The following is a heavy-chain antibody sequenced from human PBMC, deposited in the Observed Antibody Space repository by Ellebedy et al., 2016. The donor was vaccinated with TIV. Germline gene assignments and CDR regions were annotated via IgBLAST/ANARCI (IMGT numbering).Heavy chain of an antibody. CDR1: GYTFVSYD. V-gene: IGHV1-18*01. CDR2: ISGYNGNT. CDR3: ARFGDGDDEDY. J-gene: IGHJ4*02. D-gene: IGHD3-10*01. Sequence: AASVKVSCKASGYTFVSYDITWVRQAHGQGLEWMGWISGYNGNTYSAQTLQGRVTMTTDTSTSTAYMELRSLRSDDTAVYYCARFGDGDDEDYWGQGALVTVSS.